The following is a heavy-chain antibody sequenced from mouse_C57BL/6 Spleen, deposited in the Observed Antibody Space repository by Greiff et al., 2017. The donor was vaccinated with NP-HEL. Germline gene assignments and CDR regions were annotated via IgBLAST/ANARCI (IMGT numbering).Heavy chain of an antibody. Sequence: VQLQQPGTELVKPGASVKLSCKASGYTFTSYWMHWVKQRPGQGLEWIGNINPSNGGTNYNEKFKSKATLTVDKSSSTAYMQLSSLTSEDSAVYYCARMDYYGSRWFAYWGQGTLVTVSA. J-gene: IGHJ3*01. CDR2: INPSNGGT. V-gene: IGHV1-53*01. CDR3: ARMDYYGSRWFAY. CDR1: GYTFTSYW. D-gene: IGHD1-1*01.